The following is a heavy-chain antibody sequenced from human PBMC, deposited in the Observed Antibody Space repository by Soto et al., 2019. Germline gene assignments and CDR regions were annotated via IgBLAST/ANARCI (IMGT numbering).Heavy chain of an antibody. CDR3: AREIAAAGIPYSFDGIEA. D-gene: IGHD6-13*01. V-gene: IGHV1-18*04. CDR2: ISAYNGNT. J-gene: IGHJ6*01. Sequence: ASVRVSCKASGYTFTSYGISWVQQAPGQGLEWMGWISAYNGNTNYAQKLQGRVTMTTDTSTSTAYMELRSLRSDDTAVYYCAREIAAAGIPYSFDGIEAWGQVTTVTVTS. CDR1: GYTFTSYG.